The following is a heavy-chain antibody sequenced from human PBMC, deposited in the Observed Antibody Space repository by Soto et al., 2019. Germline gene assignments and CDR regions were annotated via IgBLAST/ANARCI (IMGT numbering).Heavy chain of an antibody. CDR2: AHHSGRT. V-gene: IGHV4-4*02. CDR3: ARSEATVLDN. J-gene: IGHJ4*02. Sequence: QVQLQESGPGLVKPSGTLSLTCTFSGGSMSSSNWWNWVRQPPGKGLEWIGEAHHSGRTNYNPSLKSRLTISVDKSKNHLSLTLSSVTAADTAVSYCARSEATVLDNWGQGTLVTVSS. CDR1: GGSMSSSNW. D-gene: IGHD4-17*01.